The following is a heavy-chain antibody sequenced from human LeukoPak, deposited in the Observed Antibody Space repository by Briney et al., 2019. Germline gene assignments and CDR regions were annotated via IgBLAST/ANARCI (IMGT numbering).Heavy chain of an antibody. V-gene: IGHV3-23*01. CDR1: GITLSNYG. CDR2: ISDSGGRT. CDR3: AKRGVVIRVILVGFHKEAYYFDS. D-gene: IGHD3-22*01. J-gene: IGHJ4*02. Sequence: GGSLRLSCAVSGITLSNYGMSWVRRAPGKGLEWVAGISDSGGRTNYADSVKGRFTISRDNPKNTLYLQMNSLRAEDTAVYFCAKRGVVIRVILVGFHKEAYYFDSWGQGALVTVSS.